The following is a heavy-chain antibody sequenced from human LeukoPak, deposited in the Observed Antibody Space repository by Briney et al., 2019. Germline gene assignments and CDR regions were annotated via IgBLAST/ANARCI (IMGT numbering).Heavy chain of an antibody. D-gene: IGHD3-22*01. CDR2: ISWDGGST. CDR1: GFTFDDYT. V-gene: IGHV3-43*01. CDR3: AKEGDSSGYPDY. J-gene: IGHJ4*02. Sequence: GGSLRLSCAASGFTFDDYTMHWVRQAPGKGLEWVSLISWDGGSTYYADSVKGRFTISRDNSKNSLYLQMNSLRTEDTALYYCAKEGDSSGYPDYWGQGTLVTVSS.